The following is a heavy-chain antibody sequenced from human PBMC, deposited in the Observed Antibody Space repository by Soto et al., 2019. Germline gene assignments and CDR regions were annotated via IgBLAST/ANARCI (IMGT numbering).Heavy chain of an antibody. Sequence: PGGSLRLSCAASGFTFSSYWMSWVRQAPGKGLEWVANIKQDGSEKYYVDSVKGRFTISRDNAKNSLYLQMNSLRAEDTAVYYCARDRYDSSGYRLYWGQGTLVTVSS. D-gene: IGHD3-22*01. V-gene: IGHV3-7*05. CDR1: GFTFSSYW. CDR2: IKQDGSEK. CDR3: ARDRYDSSGYRLY. J-gene: IGHJ4*02.